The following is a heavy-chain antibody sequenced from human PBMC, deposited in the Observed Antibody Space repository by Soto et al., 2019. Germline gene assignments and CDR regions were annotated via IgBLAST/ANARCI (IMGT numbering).Heavy chain of an antibody. D-gene: IGHD3-3*01. CDR1: GGSVSSYY. J-gene: IGHJ6*03. CDR3: ARSGSLWSGFYYMDV. Sequence: PSETLSLTCTVFGGSVSSYYWSWIRQPPGKGLEWIGYIYYSGSTNYNPSLKSRVTISVDTSKNQFSLKLSSVTAADTAVYYCARSGSLWSGFYYMDVWGKGTTVTVSS. V-gene: IGHV4-59*02. CDR2: IYYSGST.